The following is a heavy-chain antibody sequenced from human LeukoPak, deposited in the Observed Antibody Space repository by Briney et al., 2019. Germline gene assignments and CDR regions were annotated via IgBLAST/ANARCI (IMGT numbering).Heavy chain of an antibody. J-gene: IGHJ5*02. D-gene: IGHD4-17*01. CDR3: ARDLNEDYGDDWNWFDP. CDR1: GGSISVSNYY. V-gene: IGHV4-39*07. CDR2: IFYSGST. Sequence: SETLSLTCTVSGGSISVSNYYWGWIRQPPGKGLEWIGSIFYSGSTYYSPSLKSRVTISVDTSKNQFSLKLISVTAADTAIYYRARDLNEDYGDDWNWFDPWGQGTLVTVSS.